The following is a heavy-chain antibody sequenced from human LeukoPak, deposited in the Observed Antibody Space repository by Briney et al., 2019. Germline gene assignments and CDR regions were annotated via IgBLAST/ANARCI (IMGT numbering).Heavy chain of an antibody. V-gene: IGHV4-34*01. CDR2: INHSGST. J-gene: IGHJ6*02. Sequence: SETLSLTCAVYGGSFSGYYWSWIRQPPGKGLEWIGEINHSGSTNYNPSLKSRVTISVDTSKNQFSLKLSSVTAADTAVYYCARGQRTPYQPIKRPNYYYYGMDVWGQGTTVTVSS. CDR1: GGSFSGYY. D-gene: IGHD2-2*01. CDR3: ARGQRTPYQPIKRPNYYYYGMDV.